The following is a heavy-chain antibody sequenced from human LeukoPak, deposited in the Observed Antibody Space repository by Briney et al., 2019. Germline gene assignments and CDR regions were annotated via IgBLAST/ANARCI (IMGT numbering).Heavy chain of an antibody. D-gene: IGHD2-21*02. CDR1: GLSFNSYA. Sequence: GGSLRLSCAASGLSFNSYAVGWVRQTPGKGLQLVSTITGSGDRTFYADSVNGRFTISRDNSKNTLDLQINSLRADDTAVDYXXFXPXQXXLLADXWGQGTLVTVS. V-gene: IGHV3-23*01. J-gene: IGHJ4*02. CDR2: ITGSGDRT. CDR3: XFXPXQXXLLADX.